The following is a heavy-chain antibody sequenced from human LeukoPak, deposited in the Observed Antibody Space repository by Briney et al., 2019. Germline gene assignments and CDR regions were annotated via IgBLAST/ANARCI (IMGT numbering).Heavy chain of an antibody. V-gene: IGHV4-34*01. CDR2: INHSGST. CDR1: GGSFSGYY. J-gene: IGHJ4*02. Sequence: SETLSLTCAVYGGSFSGYYWSWIRQPPGKGLEWIGEINHSGSTNYNPSLKSRVTISVDTSKNQFSLKLSSVTAADTAVYYCARASHYDSIRKIDYWGQGTLVTVSS. CDR3: ARASHYDSIRKIDY. D-gene: IGHD3-22*01.